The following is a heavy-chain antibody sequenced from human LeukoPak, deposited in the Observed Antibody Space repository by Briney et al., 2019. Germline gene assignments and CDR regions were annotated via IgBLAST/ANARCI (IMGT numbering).Heavy chain of an antibody. CDR1: GFTFSSYA. Sequence: PGGSLRLSCAASGFTFSSYAMHWVRQAPGKGLEYVSAISSNGGSTCYANSVKGRFTISRDSSKNTLYLQMGSLRAEDMAVYYCAVDILTGYVDYWGQGTLVTVSS. J-gene: IGHJ4*02. CDR3: AVDILTGYVDY. CDR2: ISSNGGST. D-gene: IGHD3-9*01. V-gene: IGHV3-64*01.